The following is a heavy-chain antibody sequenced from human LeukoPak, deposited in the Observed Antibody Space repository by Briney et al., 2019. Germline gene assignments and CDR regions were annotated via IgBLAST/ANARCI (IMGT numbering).Heavy chain of an antibody. CDR1: GYSFTSYW. Sequence: GESLKISCKGSGYSFTSYWISGVRQMPGKGLEWMGRIDPSDSYTNYSPSFQGHVTISADKSISTTYLQWSSLKASDTAMYYCARQPITMVRGVRYGMDVWGQGTTVTVSS. CDR2: IDPSDSYT. V-gene: IGHV5-10-1*01. J-gene: IGHJ6*02. CDR3: ARQPITMVRGVRYGMDV. D-gene: IGHD3-10*01.